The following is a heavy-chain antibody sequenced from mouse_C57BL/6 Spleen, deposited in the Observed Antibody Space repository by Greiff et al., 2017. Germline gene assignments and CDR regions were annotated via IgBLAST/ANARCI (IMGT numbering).Heavy chain of an antibody. J-gene: IGHJ3*01. V-gene: IGHV1-78*01. CDR2: IYPRDGST. Sequence: VQLQQSDAELVKPGASVTISCKVSGYTFPDHTIHWMKQRPEQGLEWIGYIYPRDGSTKYNEKFKRKSTLTADKSSSTAYMQLNSLTSEDSAVYFCAREDYGSRRGFAYWGQGTLVTVSA. CDR1: GYTFPDHT. CDR3: AREDYGSRRGFAY. D-gene: IGHD1-1*01.